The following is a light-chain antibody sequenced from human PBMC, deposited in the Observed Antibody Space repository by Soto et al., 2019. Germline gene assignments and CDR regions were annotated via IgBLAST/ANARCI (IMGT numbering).Light chain of an antibody. J-gene: IGLJ1*01. CDR1: SSDVGGYNY. CDR2: EVS. V-gene: IGLV2-8*01. Sequence: QSVLTQPPSASGSPGQSVTISCTGTSSDVGGYNYVSWYQQHPGKAPKLMIYEVSKRPSGVPDRFSGSKPGNTASLTISGLQTEDEADYYCCSYADSSTYVFGTGTKVTVL. CDR3: CSYADSSTYV.